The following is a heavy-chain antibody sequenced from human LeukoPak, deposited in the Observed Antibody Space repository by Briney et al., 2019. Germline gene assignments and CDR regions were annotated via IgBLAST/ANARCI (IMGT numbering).Heavy chain of an antibody. CDR1: GFTFSSYS. Sequence: GGSLRLSCAASGFTFSSYSMNWVRQAPGKGLEWVSSISSSSSYIYYADSVKGRFTTSRDNAKNSLYLQMNSLRAEDTAVYYCAREGYCSGGSCYSGGHYYGMDVWGQGTTVTVSS. CDR2: ISSSSSYI. J-gene: IGHJ6*02. CDR3: AREGYCSGGSCYSGGHYYGMDV. V-gene: IGHV3-21*01. D-gene: IGHD2-15*01.